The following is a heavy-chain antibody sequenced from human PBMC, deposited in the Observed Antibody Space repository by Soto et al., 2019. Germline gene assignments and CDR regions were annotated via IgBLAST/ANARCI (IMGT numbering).Heavy chain of an antibody. J-gene: IGHJ4*02. CDR3: ARDGGGGADY. D-gene: IGHD2-21*01. CDR1: GGSISSSNW. CDR2: IYHTGST. V-gene: IGHV4-4*02. Sequence: QVQLQGSGPGLVKPSGTLSLTCAVSGGSISSSNWWSWVRQPPGKGLEWIGEIYHTGSTTYNPSLNSRVTRSVDKSKNQFSLELSSVTAAATAVYYCARDGGGGADYWGQGTLVTVSS.